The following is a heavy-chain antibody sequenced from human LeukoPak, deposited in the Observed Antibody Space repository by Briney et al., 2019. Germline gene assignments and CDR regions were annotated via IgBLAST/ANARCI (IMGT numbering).Heavy chain of an antibody. CDR3: ARKNGLDY. CDR2: IKQDGSEK. J-gene: IGHJ4*02. Sequence: GGSLRLSCVASGFTFSSYWMTWVRQAPGKGLEWVANIKQDGSEKYYVDSVKGRFTISRDNAKNSLYLQMNSLRAEDTAVYYCARKNGLDYWGQGTLVTVSS. V-gene: IGHV3-7*01. CDR1: GFTFSSYW.